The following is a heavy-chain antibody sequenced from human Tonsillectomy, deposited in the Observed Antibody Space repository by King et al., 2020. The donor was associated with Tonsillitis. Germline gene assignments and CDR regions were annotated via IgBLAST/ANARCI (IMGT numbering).Heavy chain of an antibody. V-gene: IGHV3-30*18. CDR3: AKDLIDYYDSSGYLAY. Sequence: QLVQSGGGVVQPGRSLRLSCAATGFTFSTFDMHWVRQAPGKGLEWVAVISYDGSNKYYVDSVKGRFAISRDNSKNTLYLQMNSLRAEETAVYFFAKDLIDYYDSSGYLAYWGQGTPVTVSS. CDR2: ISYDGSNK. D-gene: IGHD3-22*01. J-gene: IGHJ4*02. CDR1: GFTFSTFD.